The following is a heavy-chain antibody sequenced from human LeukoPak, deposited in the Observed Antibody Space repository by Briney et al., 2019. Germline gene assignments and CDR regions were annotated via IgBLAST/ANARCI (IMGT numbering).Heavy chain of an antibody. J-gene: IGHJ5*02. CDR3: ARGYCSSTSCYTENWFDP. D-gene: IGHD2-2*02. Sequence: SETLSLTCTVSGGSISSGGYYWSWTRQHPGKGLEWIGYIYYSGSTYYNPSLKSRVTISVDTSKNQFSLKLSSVTAADTAVYYCARGYCSSTSCYTENWFDPWGQGTLVTVSS. CDR1: GGSISSGGYY. V-gene: IGHV4-31*03. CDR2: IYYSGST.